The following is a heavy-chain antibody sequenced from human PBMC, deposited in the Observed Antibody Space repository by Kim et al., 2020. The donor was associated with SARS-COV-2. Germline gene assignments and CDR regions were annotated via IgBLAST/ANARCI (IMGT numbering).Heavy chain of an antibody. Sequence: SETLSLTCTVSGGSISSSSYYWGWIRQPPGKGLEWIGSIYYSGSTYYNPSLKSRVTISVDTSKNQFSLKLSSVTAADTAVYYCARRRSYSSLVYYFDYWG. D-gene: IGHD2-21*01. CDR1: GGSISSSSYY. CDR2: IYYSGST. CDR3: ARRRSYSSLVYYFDY. J-gene: IGHJ4*01. V-gene: IGHV4-39*01.